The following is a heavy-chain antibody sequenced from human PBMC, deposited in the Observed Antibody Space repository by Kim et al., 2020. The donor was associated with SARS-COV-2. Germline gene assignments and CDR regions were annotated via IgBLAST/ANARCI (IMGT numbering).Heavy chain of an antibody. CDR1: GGTFSSYA. CDR2: IIPILGIA. CDR3: ARDLGIFGVVTHFDY. Sequence: SVKVSCKASGGTFSSYAISWVRQAPGQGLEWMGRIIPILGIANYAQKFQGRVTITADKSTNTAYMELSSLRSEDTAVYYCARDLGIFGVVTHFDYWGQG. V-gene: IGHV1-69*04. D-gene: IGHD3-3*01. J-gene: IGHJ4*02.